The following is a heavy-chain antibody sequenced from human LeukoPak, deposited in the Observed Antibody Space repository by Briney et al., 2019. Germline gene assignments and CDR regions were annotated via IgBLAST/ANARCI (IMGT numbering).Heavy chain of an antibody. J-gene: IGHJ4*02. CDR1: GFTFSSYW. CDR3: ARNQRRLDY. D-gene: IGHD1-14*01. V-gene: IGHV3-7*01. Sequence: PGGSLRLSCGASGFTFSSYWMSWVRQAPGKGLEWVANIKQDGSEKYYVDSVKGRFTISRDNAKNSLYLQVNSLRAEDTAVYYCARNQRRLDYWGQGTLVTVSS. CDR2: IKQDGSEK.